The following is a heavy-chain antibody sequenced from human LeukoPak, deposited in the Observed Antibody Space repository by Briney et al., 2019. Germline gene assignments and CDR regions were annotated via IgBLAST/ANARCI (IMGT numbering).Heavy chain of an antibody. Sequence: PGGSLRLSCAASGFTFDDYAMHWVRHAPGKGLEWVSGISWNSGSIGYADSVKGRFTISRDNAKNSLYLQMNSLRAEDTALYYCAKDIRQQLADDAFDIWGQGTMVTGSS. CDR3: AKDIRQQLADDAFDI. D-gene: IGHD6-13*01. V-gene: IGHV3-9*01. J-gene: IGHJ3*02. CDR2: ISWNSGSI. CDR1: GFTFDDYA.